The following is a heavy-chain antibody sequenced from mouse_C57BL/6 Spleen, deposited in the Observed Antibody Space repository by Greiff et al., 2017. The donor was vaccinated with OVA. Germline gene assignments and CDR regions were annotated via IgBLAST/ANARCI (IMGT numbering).Heavy chain of an antibody. D-gene: IGHD2-4*01. J-gene: IGHJ4*01. CDR2: INPSSGYT. CDR3: ARIYYDYFYAMDY. CDR1: GYTFTSYT. V-gene: IGHV1-4*01. Sequence: VQLQQSGAELARPGASVTMSCKASGYTFTSYTMHWVKQRPGQGLEWIGYINPSSGYTKYNQKFKDKATLTADKSSSTAYMQLSSLTSEDSAVYYCARIYYDYFYAMDYWGQGTSVTVSS.